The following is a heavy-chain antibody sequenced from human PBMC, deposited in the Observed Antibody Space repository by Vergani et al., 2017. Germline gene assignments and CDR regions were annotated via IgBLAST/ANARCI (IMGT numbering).Heavy chain of an antibody. J-gene: IGHJ2*01. Sequence: QMQLQESVPGLVKASETLSLTCTVSGDSIISRSYYWGWIRQPPGKGLEWNGSIYNSGNGDSSASLKRRVTISADTSKNQFSLRLTSVTAADTAVYYCASGKYYSDSTSHFRGRYFDVWGRGTLVTVPA. CDR1: GDSIISRSYY. CDR3: ASGKYYSDSTSHFRGRYFDV. D-gene: IGHD3-16*01. CDR2: IYNSGNG. V-gene: IGHV4-39*01.